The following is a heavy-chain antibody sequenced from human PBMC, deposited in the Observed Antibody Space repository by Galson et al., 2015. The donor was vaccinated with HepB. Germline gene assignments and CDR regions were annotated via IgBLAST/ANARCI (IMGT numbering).Heavy chain of an antibody. J-gene: IGHJ4*02. D-gene: IGHD3-9*01. CDR1: GFAFNNCG. CDR3: ARDMTGHGDC. CDR2: IWYDGSNK. V-gene: IGHV3-33*01. Sequence: SLRLSCAASGFAFNNCGFHWVRQAPGKGLEWVAVIWYDGSNKYYADSVKGRFTISRDNSKNTVYLQMNSLRAEDTAVYYCARDMTGHGDCWGQGTLVTISS.